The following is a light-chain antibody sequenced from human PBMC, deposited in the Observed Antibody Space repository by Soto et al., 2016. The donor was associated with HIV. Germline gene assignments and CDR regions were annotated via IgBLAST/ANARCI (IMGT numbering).Light chain of an antibody. CDR1: QAINSR. V-gene: IGKV1-12*02. J-gene: IGKJ3*01. Sequence: DIQMTQSPSSVSASVGDRVTITCRASQAINSRLAWYQQNPGKAPEVLITATYTLQDGVPSRFSGSASGGTGTDFTLTIDSLQPEDFATYYCLQHNSFPSFGPGTKVDLK. CDR3: LQHNSFPS. CDR2: ATY.